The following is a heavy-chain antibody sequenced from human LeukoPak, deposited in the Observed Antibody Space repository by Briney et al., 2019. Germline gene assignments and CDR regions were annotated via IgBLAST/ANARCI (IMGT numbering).Heavy chain of an antibody. CDR1: GGSISSSSYY. D-gene: IGHD1-26*01. J-gene: IGHJ4*02. CDR2: IYHSGST. Sequence: SETLSLACTVSGGSISSSSYYWGWIRQPPGKGLEWIGSIYHSGSTYYNPSLKSRVTISVDTSKNQFSLKLSSVTAADTAVYYCARGPDLGYSDWGQGTLVTVSS. CDR3: ARGPDLGYSD. V-gene: IGHV4-39*07.